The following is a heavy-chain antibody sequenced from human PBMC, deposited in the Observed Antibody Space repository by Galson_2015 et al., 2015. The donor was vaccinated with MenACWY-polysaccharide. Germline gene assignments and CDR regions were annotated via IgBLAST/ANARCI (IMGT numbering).Heavy chain of an antibody. CDR3: AREGSRIVFHAFDT. CDR2: IQYDGSKI. CDR1: GSRFSNSG. J-gene: IGHJ3*02. D-gene: IGHD2-15*01. Sequence: SLRLSCAASGSRFSNSGMHWVRQAPGKGLEWVAVIQYDGSKIVYADSAKGRFTISRDNSKNTVFLEMNTLGAEDTAVYYCAREGSRIVFHAFDTWGQGTMVTVSS. V-gene: IGHV3-33*02.